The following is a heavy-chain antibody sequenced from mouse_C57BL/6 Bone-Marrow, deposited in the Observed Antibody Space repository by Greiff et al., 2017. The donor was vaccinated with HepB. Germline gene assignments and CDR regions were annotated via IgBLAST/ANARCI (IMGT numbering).Heavy chain of an antibody. J-gene: IGHJ2*01. CDR3: ARLRWLPYYFDY. CDR2: INPSTGGT. Sequence: EVMLVASGPELVKPGASVKISCKASGYSFTGYYMNWVKQSPEKSLEWIGEINPSTGGTTYNQKFKAKATLTVDKSSSTAYMQLKSLTSEDSAVYYCARLRWLPYYFDYWGQGTTLTVSS. V-gene: IGHV1-42*01. D-gene: IGHD2-3*01. CDR1: GYSFTGYY.